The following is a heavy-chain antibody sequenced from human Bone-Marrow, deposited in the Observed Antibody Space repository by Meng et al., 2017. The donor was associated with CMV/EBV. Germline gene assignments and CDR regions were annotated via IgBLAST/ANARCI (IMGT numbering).Heavy chain of an antibody. CDR3: ATRSKGYYYYGMDV. J-gene: IGHJ6*02. CDR2: MNPNSGNT. V-gene: IGHV1-8*01. CDR1: GYTFTSYD. Sequence: ASVKVSCKASGYTFTSYDINWVRQATGQGLEWMGWMNPNSGNTGYAQKFQGRVTMTRNTSISTAYMELSSLRSEDTAVYYWATRSKGYYYYGMDVWGQGTMVTVSS. D-gene: IGHD3-3*01.